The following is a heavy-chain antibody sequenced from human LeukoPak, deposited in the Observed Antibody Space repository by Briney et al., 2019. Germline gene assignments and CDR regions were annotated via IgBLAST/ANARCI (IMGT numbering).Heavy chain of an antibody. Sequence: GASVKVSCKASAYSFTGYYMHWVRQAPGQGLEWMGRINPNSGGTKYAQKFQGRVTMTRDTSISTAYMELSRLKSDDTAVYYCAAPYYDTSGYFLDYYLWGQGTLVTVSS. V-gene: IGHV1-2*06. J-gene: IGHJ4*02. D-gene: IGHD3-22*01. CDR3: AAPYYDTSGYFLDYYL. CDR1: AYSFTGYY. CDR2: INPNSGGT.